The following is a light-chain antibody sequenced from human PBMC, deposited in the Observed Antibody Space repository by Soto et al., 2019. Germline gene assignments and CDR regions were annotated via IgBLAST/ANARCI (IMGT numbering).Light chain of an antibody. CDR1: PSHVYSDGNTY. V-gene: IGKV2-30*01. CDR2: KVS. Sequence: DVVMTQSPLSLPVPLGPPASISCRSSPSHVYSDGNTYLNWFKQRPGQSPRRXIHKVSIRDSGVPDRVRGSGSGTDFTLKISRVEPEDVGVYYCMQHTHWPWTFGQGTKVDIK. J-gene: IGKJ1*01. CDR3: MQHTHWPWT.